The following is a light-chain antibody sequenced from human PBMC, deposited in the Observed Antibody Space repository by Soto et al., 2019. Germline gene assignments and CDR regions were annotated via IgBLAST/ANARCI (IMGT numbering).Light chain of an antibody. V-gene: IGLV2-18*01. J-gene: IGLJ3*02. CDR3: SLYTSSSTWV. CDR2: EVS. CDR1: SSDVGSYNR. Sequence: QSALTQPPSVSGSPGQSVTISCTGTSSDVGSYNRVSWYQQSPGTAPKLMIYEVSNRPSGVSDRFSGSKSGNTASLTISGLQAEDEADYYCSLYTSSSTWVFGGGTKLTVL.